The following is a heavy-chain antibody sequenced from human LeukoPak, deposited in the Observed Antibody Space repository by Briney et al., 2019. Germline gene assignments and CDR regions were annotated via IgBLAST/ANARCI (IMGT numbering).Heavy chain of an antibody. Sequence: GGSLRLSCAASGFTFSSYGMHWVRQAPGKGLEWVAFIRYDGSNRYYADSVKGRFTISRDNSKNTLYLQMNSLRAEDTALYYCAKEPASGSCFDYWGQGTLVTVSS. CDR3: AKEPASGSCFDY. J-gene: IGHJ4*02. CDR2: IRYDGSNR. V-gene: IGHV3-30*02. D-gene: IGHD3-10*01. CDR1: GFTFSSYG.